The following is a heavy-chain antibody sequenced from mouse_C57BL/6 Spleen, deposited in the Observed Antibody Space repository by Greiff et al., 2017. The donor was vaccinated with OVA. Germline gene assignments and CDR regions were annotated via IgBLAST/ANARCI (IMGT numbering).Heavy chain of an antibody. V-gene: IGHV1-26*01. CDR1: GYTFTDYY. CDR2: INPNNGGT. D-gene: IGHD2-5*01. CDR3: ARGSLYYSNYVGFDY. J-gene: IGHJ2*01. Sequence: VQLQQSGPELVKPGASVKISCKASGYTFTDYYMNWVKQSHGKSLEWIGDINPNNGGTSYNQKFKGKATLTVDKSSSTAYMELRSLTSEDSAVYYCARGSLYYSNYVGFDYWGQGTTLTVSS.